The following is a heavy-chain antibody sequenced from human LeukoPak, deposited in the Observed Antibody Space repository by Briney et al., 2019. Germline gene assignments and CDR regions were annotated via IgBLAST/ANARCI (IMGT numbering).Heavy chain of an antibody. J-gene: IGHJ1*01. CDR3: GGTSLEYYDILTGYYD. Sequence: SETLSLTCTVPGADISSDNRYWGWIRQSPGKGLEWIGSIHYSGRTYHNPSLKSRVSISVDTSKNHFSLKLNSATAADTAVYYWGGTSLEYYDILTGYYDWGQGTLVTVSS. V-gene: IGHV4-39*07. CDR2: IHYSGRT. CDR1: GADISSDNRY. D-gene: IGHD3-9*01.